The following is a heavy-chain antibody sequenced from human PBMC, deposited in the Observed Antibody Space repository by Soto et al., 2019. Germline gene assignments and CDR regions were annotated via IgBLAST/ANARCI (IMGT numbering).Heavy chain of an antibody. Sequence: SETLSLTCTVSGGSISSYYWSWIRQPPGKGLEWIGYIYYSGSTNYNPSLKSRVTISVDTSKNQFSLKLSSVTAADTAVYYCARMRIAVADWYWFDPWGQGTLVTVSS. CDR1: GGSISSYY. J-gene: IGHJ5*02. CDR2: IYYSGST. D-gene: IGHD6-19*01. V-gene: IGHV4-59*01. CDR3: ARMRIAVADWYWFDP.